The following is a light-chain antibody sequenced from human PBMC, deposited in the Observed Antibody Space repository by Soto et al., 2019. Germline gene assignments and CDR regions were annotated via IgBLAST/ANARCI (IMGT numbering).Light chain of an antibody. J-gene: IGLJ1*01. V-gene: IGLV3-21*02. CDR3: QVWDSSSDHYV. Sequence: SYELTQPPSVSVAPGQTASVSCGGDYIETKGVHWYQQKPGQAPVLVVYEDSARPSGIPERFSGSTSGNTATLTISRVEAGDEADYYCQVWDSSSDHYVFATGTKLTVL. CDR1: YIETKG. CDR2: EDS.